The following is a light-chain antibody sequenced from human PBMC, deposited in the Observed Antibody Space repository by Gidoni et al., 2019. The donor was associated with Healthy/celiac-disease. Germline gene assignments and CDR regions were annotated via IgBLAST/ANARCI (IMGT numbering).Light chain of an antibody. CDR1: QSIISY. Sequence: DIQMTQSPSSLSASVGDRVTITCRASQSIISYLNWYQQKPGKAPKLLIYAASSLQSGVPARFSGSGSGTDFTRTISSLQPEDFATYYCQQSYSTPITFGQGTRLEIK. CDR3: QQSYSTPIT. CDR2: AAS. V-gene: IGKV1-39*01. J-gene: IGKJ5*01.